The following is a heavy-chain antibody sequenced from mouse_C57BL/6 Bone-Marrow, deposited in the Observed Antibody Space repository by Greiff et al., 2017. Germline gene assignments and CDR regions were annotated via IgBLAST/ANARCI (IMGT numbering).Heavy chain of an antibody. V-gene: IGHV14-4*01. Sequence: VQLQQSGAELVRPGASVKLSCTASGFNIKDDYMHWVKQSPEQGLEWIGWIDPENGDTEYASKFQGKATITADTSSNTAYLQLSSLTSEDTAVYYCTTGSSYFDYWGQGTTLTVSS. D-gene: IGHD1-1*01. CDR2: IDPENGDT. J-gene: IGHJ2*01. CDR3: TTGSSYFDY. CDR1: GFNIKDDY.